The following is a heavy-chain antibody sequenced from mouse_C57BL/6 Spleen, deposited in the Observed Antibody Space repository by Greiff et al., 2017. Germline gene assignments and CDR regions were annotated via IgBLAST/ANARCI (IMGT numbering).Heavy chain of an antibody. J-gene: IGHJ4*01. Sequence: VKLMESGTELVKPGASVKLSCKASGYTFTSYWMHWVKQRPGQGLEWIGNINPSNGGTNYNEKFKSKATLTVDKSSSTAYMQLSSLTSEDSAVYYCARDRKDAMDYWGQGTSVTVSS. CDR3: ARDRKDAMDY. V-gene: IGHV1-53*01. CDR1: GYTFTSYW. CDR2: INPSNGGT.